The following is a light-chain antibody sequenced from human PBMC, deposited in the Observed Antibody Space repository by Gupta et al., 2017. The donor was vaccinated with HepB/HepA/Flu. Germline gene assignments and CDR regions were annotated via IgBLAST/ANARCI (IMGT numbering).Light chain of an antibody. CDR3: QQHSNGTAFT. J-gene: IGKJ4*01. CDR1: QSVSSY. V-gene: IGKV3-11*01. CDR2: DAS. Sequence: EIVLTQSPATLSSSPWHRATLSSRASQSVSSYLAWYQQKPGQAPRLLIYDASKRATGIPARFSGSGSCTEFTLTISSLEPEDFAVYYWQQHSNGTAFTLGRGTKVEIK.